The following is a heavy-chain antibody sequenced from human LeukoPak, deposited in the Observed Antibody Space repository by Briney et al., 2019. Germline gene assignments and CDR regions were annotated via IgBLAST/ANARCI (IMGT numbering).Heavy chain of an antibody. CDR1: KFTFSNYW. V-gene: IGHV3-7*01. CDR2: IKEDGSQK. Sequence: GGSLRLSCEASKFTFSNYWMSWVRQAPGKGLEWVANIKEDGSQKNYVDSVRGRFTISRDNAKASLFLQMNSLSSEDTAVYYCARRNAGTWWSFDSWGQGTLVTVSS. J-gene: IGHJ4*02. CDR3: ARRNAGTWWSFDS. D-gene: IGHD2-15*01.